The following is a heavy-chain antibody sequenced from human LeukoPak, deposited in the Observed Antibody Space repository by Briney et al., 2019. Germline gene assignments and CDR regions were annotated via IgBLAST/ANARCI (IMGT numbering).Heavy chain of an antibody. V-gene: IGHV4-38-2*01. D-gene: IGHD7-27*01. J-gene: IGHJ4*02. CDR3: ARSNWAYYFDY. CDR2: IYHSGST. CDR1: GYSISIGYY. Sequence: PSETLSLTCAVSGYSISIGYYWGWIRQPPGKGLEWIGSIYHSGSTYYNPSLKSRVTISVDTSKNQFSLKLSSVTAADTAVYYCARSNWAYYFDYWGQGTLVTVSS.